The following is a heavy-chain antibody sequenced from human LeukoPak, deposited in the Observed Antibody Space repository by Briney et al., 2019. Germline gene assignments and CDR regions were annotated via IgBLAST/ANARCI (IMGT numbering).Heavy chain of an antibody. CDR2: IYSGGST. CDR3: ARGPAAAGLDY. Sequence: PGGSLRLSCAASGFTVSSNYMSWVRQAPGKGLEGVSVIYSGGSTYYADSVKGRFTISRDNSKNTLYLQMNSLRAEDTAVYYCARGPAAAGLDYWGQGTLVTVSS. J-gene: IGHJ4*02. CDR1: GFTVSSNY. D-gene: IGHD6-13*01. V-gene: IGHV3-66*01.